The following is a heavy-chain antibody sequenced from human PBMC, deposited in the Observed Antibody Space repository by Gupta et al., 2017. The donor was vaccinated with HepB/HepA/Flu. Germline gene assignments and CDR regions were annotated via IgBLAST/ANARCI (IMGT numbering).Heavy chain of an antibody. CDR1: GGSYSGYY. J-gene: IGHJ4*02. CDR2: INHSGST. V-gene: IGHV4-34*01. D-gene: IGHD2-15*01. CDR3: TRGNSVVGYRQS. Sequence: QVQLQQWGAGLLKPSETLSLTCAVYGGSYSGYYSSWIRQPPGKGLEWIGEINHSGSTNDNPSLKSRVTISVGTAKKEVSLELKYVNAADTAVYYWTRGNSVVGYRQSWGQGTLVSVSS.